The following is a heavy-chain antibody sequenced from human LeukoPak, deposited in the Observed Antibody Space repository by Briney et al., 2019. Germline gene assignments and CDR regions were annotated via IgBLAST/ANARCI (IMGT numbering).Heavy chain of an antibody. CDR1: GFTFSRYA. D-gene: IGHD2-8*01. CDR3: ARDRMSLSKFTFYGMDV. CDR2: IPYDGSNK. J-gene: IGHJ6*02. V-gene: IGHV3-30-3*01. Sequence: GGSLRLSCVASGFTFSRYAMHWVRQAPGKGLEWVVVIPYDGSNKYYADSVKGRFTISRDNSKNTLYLEMNSLRAEDTAVYYCARDRMSLSKFTFYGMDVWGQGTTVTVSS.